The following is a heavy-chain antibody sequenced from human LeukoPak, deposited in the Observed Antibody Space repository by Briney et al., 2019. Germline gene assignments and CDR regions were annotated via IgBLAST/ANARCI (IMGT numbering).Heavy chain of an antibody. CDR3: AKVRDFWSGAGDY. D-gene: IGHD3-3*01. Sequence: GGSLRLSCAASGFTFSTYSMNWVRLAPGKGLEWVSHISAGSNIIYYADSVKGRFTISRDNSKNTLYLQMNSLRAEDTAVYYCAKVRDFWSGAGDYWGQGTLVTVSS. CDR1: GFTFSTYS. V-gene: IGHV3-48*01. CDR2: ISAGSNII. J-gene: IGHJ4*02.